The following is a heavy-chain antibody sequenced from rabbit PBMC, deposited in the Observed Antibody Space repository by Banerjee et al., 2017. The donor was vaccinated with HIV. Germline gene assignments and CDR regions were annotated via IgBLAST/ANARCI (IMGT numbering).Heavy chain of an antibody. CDR3: ARGDTGSRHSPFKL. Sequence: QSLEESGGDLVKPGASLTLTCTASGFSFSSYGVSWVRQAPGKGLELIACIYTDSDGTWYASWVNGRFTITRSTSLNTVTLQMTSLTAADTATYFCARGDTGSRHSPFKLWGQGTLVTVS. J-gene: IGHJ4*01. CDR2: IYTDSDGT. D-gene: IGHD1-1*01. CDR1: GFSFSSYGV. V-gene: IGHV1S43*01.